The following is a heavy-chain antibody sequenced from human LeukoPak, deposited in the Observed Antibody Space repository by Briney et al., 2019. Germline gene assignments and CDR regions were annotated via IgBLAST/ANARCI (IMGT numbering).Heavy chain of an antibody. V-gene: IGHV3-48*02. Sequence: GGSLRLSCAASGFTFGSYTMTWVRQAPGKGLEWVSYISDSGGTIYYADSVKGRFTISRDNAKNSLYLQMNSLRDEDTAVYYCARDGWSGYSFGPNFDYWGQGILVTVSS. D-gene: IGHD5-18*01. CDR3: ARDGWSGYSFGPNFDY. J-gene: IGHJ4*02. CDR2: ISDSGGTI. CDR1: GFTFGSYT.